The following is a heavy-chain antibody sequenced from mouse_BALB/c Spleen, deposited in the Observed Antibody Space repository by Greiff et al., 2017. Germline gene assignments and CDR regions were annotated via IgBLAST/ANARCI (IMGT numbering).Heavy chain of an antibody. D-gene: IGHD1-1*01. V-gene: IGHV1-54*01. CDR2: INPGSGGT. CDR1: GYAFTNYL. CDR3: ARVRDYSDY. J-gene: IGHJ2*01. Sequence: LQESGAELVRPGTSVKVSCKASGYAFTNYLIEWVKQRPGQGLEWIGVINPGSGGTNYNEKFKGKATLTADKSSSTAYMQLSSLTSDDSAVYFCARVRDYSDYWGQGTTLTVSS.